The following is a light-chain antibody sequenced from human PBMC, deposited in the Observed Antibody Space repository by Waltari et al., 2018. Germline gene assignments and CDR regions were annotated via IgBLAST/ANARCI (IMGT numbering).Light chain of an antibody. Sequence: EIVLTQSPATLSLSPGERATLSCRASQTVDTYLAWYQQRPGQAPRLLIYDTSNRATGIPDRFSGSGSETDFTLTISSLEPEDFAVYYCQQRRRWPLTFSGGSKVEI. V-gene: IGKV3-11*01. CDR2: DTS. CDR1: QTVDTY. J-gene: IGKJ4*01. CDR3: QQRRRWPLT.